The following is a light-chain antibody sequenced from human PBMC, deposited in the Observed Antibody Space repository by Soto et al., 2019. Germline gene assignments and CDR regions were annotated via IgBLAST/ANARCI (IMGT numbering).Light chain of an antibody. CDR2: DAS. Sequence: DIQMTQPPSTLSASVGDRVTITCRASQSISTWLAWYQQRPGKPPKLLIYDASSLESGVPSRFSGSGSGTEFTLTISSLQPDDFATYYCQQYNSYWTFGQGTKVEVK. CDR3: QQYNSYWT. V-gene: IGKV1-5*01. J-gene: IGKJ1*01. CDR1: QSISTW.